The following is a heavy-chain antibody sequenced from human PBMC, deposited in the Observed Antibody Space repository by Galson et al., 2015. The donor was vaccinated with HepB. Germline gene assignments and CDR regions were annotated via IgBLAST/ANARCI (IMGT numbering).Heavy chain of an antibody. CDR3: AKDGLSCSSTSCYYYYGMDV. CDR1: GFTFSSYA. V-gene: IGHV3-23*01. J-gene: IGHJ6*02. D-gene: IGHD2-2*01. Sequence: SLRLSCAASGFTFSSYAMSWVRQALGKGLEWVSAISGSGGSTYYADSVKGRFTISRDNSKNTLYLQMNSLRAEDTAVYYCAKDGLSCSSTSCYYYYGMDVWGQGTTVTVSS. CDR2: ISGSGGST.